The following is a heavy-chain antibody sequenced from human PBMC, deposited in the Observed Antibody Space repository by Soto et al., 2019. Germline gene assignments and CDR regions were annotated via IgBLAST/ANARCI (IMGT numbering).Heavy chain of an antibody. CDR2: IYYSGST. V-gene: IGHV4-39*01. Sequence: PSETLSLTCTVSGGSISSSSYYWGWIRQPPGKGLEWIGSIYYSGSTYYNPSLKSRVTISVDTSKNQFSLKLSPVTAADTAVYYCASSGYYYDSSGEFDYWGQGTLVTVSS. J-gene: IGHJ4*02. CDR1: GGSISSSSYY. D-gene: IGHD3-22*01. CDR3: ASSGYYYDSSGEFDY.